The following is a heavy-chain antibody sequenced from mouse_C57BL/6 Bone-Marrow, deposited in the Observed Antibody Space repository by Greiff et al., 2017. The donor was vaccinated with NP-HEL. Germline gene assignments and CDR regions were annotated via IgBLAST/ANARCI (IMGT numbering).Heavy chain of an antibody. CDR2: VSPGSGST. CDR3: ARRGYSNYGDY. Sequence: VQLQQPGAELVPPGASVKMSCKASGYTFTSYWITWVKQRPGRGMEGRGDVSPGSGSTNYNEKFKSKATLTVDTSSSTAYMQLSSLTSEDSAVYYCARRGYSNYGDYWGQGTSVTVSS. J-gene: IGHJ4*01. V-gene: IGHV1-55*01. CDR1: GYTFTSYW. D-gene: IGHD2-5*01.